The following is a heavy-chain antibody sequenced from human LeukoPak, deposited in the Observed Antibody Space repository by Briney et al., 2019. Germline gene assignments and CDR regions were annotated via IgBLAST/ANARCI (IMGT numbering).Heavy chain of an antibody. J-gene: IGHJ6*02. V-gene: IGHV6-1*01. Sequence: SQTLSLTCAISGDSVSSNSAAWSWIRQSPSRGLEWLGRTYYRSKWYNDYAVSVKSRITINPDTSKNQFSLQLNSVTPEDTAVYYCARDDRIAAAGIDPYYYYYGMDVWGQGTTVTVSS. D-gene: IGHD6-13*01. CDR3: ARDDRIAAAGIDPYYYYYGMDV. CDR1: GDSVSSNSAA. CDR2: TYYRSKWYN.